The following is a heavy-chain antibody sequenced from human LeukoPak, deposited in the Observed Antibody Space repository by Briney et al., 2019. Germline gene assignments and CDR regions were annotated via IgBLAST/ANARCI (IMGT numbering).Heavy chain of an antibody. CDR2: ISSSSSTI. Sequence: PGGSLRLSCAASGFTFSSYSMNWVRQAPGKGLEWVSYISSSSSTIYYADSVKGRFTISRDNAKNSLYLQMNSLRAEDTAVYYCARDRGQLEGYFDYWGQGTLVTVSS. V-gene: IGHV3-48*04. D-gene: IGHD1-1*01. J-gene: IGHJ4*02. CDR3: ARDRGQLEGYFDY. CDR1: GFTFSSYS.